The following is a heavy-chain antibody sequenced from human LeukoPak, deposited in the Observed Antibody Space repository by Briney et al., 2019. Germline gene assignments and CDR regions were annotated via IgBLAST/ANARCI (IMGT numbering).Heavy chain of an antibody. CDR3: ARDLRFVGATSCFDY. J-gene: IGHJ4*02. CDR1: GYTFTGYY. D-gene: IGHD1-26*01. Sequence: GASVKVSCKASGYTFTGYYMHWVRQAPGQGLEWMGRINPNSGGTNYAQKVQGRVTMTRDTSISTAYMELSRLRSDETAVYYCARDLRFVGATSCFDYWGQGTLVTVSS. V-gene: IGHV1-2*06. CDR2: INPNSGGT.